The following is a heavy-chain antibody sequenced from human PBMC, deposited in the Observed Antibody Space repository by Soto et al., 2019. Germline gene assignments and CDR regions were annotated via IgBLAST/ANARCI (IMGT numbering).Heavy chain of an antibody. CDR1: CGSISSYY. V-gene: IGHV4-59*08. CDR3: ARHRRYYDSSGYPEYFQH. D-gene: IGHD3-22*01. J-gene: IGHJ1*01. CDR2: IYYSGST. Sequence: SETLSLTCTVSCGSISSYYWSWIRQPPGKGLEWIGYIYYSGSTNYNPSLKSRVTISVDTSKNQFSLKLSSVTAADTAVYYCARHRRYYDSSGYPEYFQHWGQGTLVTVS.